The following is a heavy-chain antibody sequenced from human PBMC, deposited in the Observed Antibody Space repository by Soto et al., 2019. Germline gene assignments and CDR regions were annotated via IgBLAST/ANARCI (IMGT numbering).Heavy chain of an antibody. Sequence: QVPLQESGPGLVKPSQTLSLTCTVSGGSISSEGYYWSWFRQLPGKGLEWIGDIYYSGTTYHNPSLRSRLTRSGDASKNQFYLKLSSVTAADTALYYCARGRGYSYGPYYFAYWGQGTLVTVSS. CDR2: IYYSGTT. CDR1: GGSISSEGYY. V-gene: IGHV4-31*03. D-gene: IGHD5-18*01. J-gene: IGHJ4*02. CDR3: ARGRGYSYGPYYFAY.